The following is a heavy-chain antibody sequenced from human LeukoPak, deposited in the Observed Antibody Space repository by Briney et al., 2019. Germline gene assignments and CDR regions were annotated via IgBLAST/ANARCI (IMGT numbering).Heavy chain of an antibody. D-gene: IGHD3/OR15-3a*01. J-gene: IGHJ4*02. CDR1: GFTFSLSA. V-gene: IGHV3-23*01. CDR3: AKGAFRPPLFDF. CDR2: VSNSGAAT. Sequence: GGSLRLSCAASGFTFSLSAMTWVRQPPGKGLEWVATVSNSGAATYYADSVKGRFSISRDNSKNTVSLEMSNLRTDDTAIYYCAKGAFRPPLFDFWGQESLVTFSS.